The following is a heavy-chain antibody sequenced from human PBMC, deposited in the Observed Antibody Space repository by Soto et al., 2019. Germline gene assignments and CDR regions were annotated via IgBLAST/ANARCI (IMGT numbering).Heavy chain of an antibody. D-gene: IGHD3-16*01. CDR2: INHSGST. V-gene: IGHV4-34*01. CDR3: ASPRMAAAGRALGY. J-gene: IGHJ4*02. Sequence: QVQLQQWGAGLLKPSETLSLTCAVYGGSFSGYYWSWIRQPPGKGLEWIGEINHSGSTNYNPSPKSRVTITVXTXKDQFSLKLGSVTAAHTAVYSCASPRMAAAGRALGYWGPGTLVTASS. CDR1: GGSFSGYY.